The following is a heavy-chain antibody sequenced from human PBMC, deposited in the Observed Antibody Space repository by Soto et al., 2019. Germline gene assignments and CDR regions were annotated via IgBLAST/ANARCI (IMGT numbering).Heavy chain of an antibody. CDR2: INHSGST. D-gene: IGHD6-13*01. V-gene: IGHV4-34*01. CDR1: GGSFSGYY. J-gene: IGHJ2*01. Sequence: SETLSLTCAVYGGSFSGYYWSWIRQPPGKGLEWIGEINHSGSTNYNPSLESRVTISVDTSKNQFSLKLSSVTAADTAVYYCARRSSSSSWYWYFDLWGRGTLVTVSS. CDR3: ARRSSSSSWYWYFDL.